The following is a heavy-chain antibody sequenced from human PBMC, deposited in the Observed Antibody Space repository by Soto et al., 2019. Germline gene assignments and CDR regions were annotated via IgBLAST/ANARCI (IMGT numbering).Heavy chain of an antibody. Sequence: ASVKVSCKASGYTFASYAVHWVRQAPGQGLEWMGGIIPIFGTANYAQKFQGRVTITADESTSTAYMELSSLRSEDTAVYYCARDKGYSGYDYLYYFDYWGQGTLVTVSS. CDR2: IIPIFGTA. D-gene: IGHD5-12*01. CDR1: GYTFASYA. CDR3: ARDKGYSGYDYLYYFDY. J-gene: IGHJ4*02. V-gene: IGHV1-69*13.